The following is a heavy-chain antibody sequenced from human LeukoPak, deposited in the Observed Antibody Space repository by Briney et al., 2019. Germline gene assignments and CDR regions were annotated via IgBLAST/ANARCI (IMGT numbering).Heavy chain of an antibody. CDR2: IYYSGST. CDR1: VGSISSYY. V-gene: IGHV4-59*01. D-gene: IGHD6-13*01. CDR3: ARAYSSSWHFDY. Sequence: SETLSLTCTVSVGSISSYYWSWIRQPPGKGLEWIGYIYYSGSTNYNPSLKSRVTISVATSKNQFSLKLSSVTAADTAVYYCARAYSSSWHFDYWGQGTLVTVSS. J-gene: IGHJ4*02.